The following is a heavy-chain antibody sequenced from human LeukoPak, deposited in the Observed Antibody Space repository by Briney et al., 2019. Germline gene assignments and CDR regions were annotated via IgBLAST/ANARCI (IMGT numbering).Heavy chain of an antibody. D-gene: IGHD4-17*01. Sequence: RASVKVSCKASGGTFSSYAISWVRQAPGQELEWMGGIIPIFGTANYAQKFQGRVTITADESTSTAYMELSSLRSEDTAVYYCARENDYGTGYWGQGTLVTVSS. CDR1: GGTFSSYA. V-gene: IGHV1-69*13. CDR2: IIPIFGTA. CDR3: ARENDYGTGY. J-gene: IGHJ4*02.